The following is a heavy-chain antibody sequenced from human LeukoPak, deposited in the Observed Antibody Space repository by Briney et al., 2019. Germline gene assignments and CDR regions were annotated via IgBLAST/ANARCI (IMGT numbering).Heavy chain of an antibody. J-gene: IGHJ4*02. CDR2: IYYTGST. CDR3: ARSKGGRTTVTYFDY. D-gene: IGHD4-17*01. Sequence: PSETLSLTCSVSGGSISSLYWSWIRQPPGKGLEWIGYIYYTGSTNYNPSLKSRVTISVDTSKNQFSLKLSSVTAADTAVYYCARSKGGRTTVTYFDYWGQGTLVTVSS. V-gene: IGHV4-59*08. CDR1: GGSISSLY.